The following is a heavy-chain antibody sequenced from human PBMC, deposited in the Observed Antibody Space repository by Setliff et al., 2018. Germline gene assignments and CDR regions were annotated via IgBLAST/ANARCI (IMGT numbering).Heavy chain of an antibody. CDR1: GFTLSGYW. Sequence: GGSLRLSCAASGFTLSGYWMHWVRQVPGKGLVWVSRINSDGSSTGYADSVKGRFTISRDNAKNTLFLQMNSLRAEDTAVYYCARVGVLWFGEFDYWGQGTLVTVSS. D-gene: IGHD3-10*01. CDR3: ARVGVLWFGEFDY. J-gene: IGHJ4*02. CDR2: INSDGSST. V-gene: IGHV3-74*01.